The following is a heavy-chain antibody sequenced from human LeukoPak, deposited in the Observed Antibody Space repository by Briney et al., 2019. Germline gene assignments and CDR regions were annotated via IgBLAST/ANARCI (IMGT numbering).Heavy chain of an antibody. D-gene: IGHD3-22*01. J-gene: IGHJ5*02. CDR3: ARGGDSSGYEGRFDP. CDR1: GGSISRSGYS. CDR2: IYYTGST. Sequence: SQTLSLTCAVSGGSISRSGYSWSWIRQPPGKGLDWIAYIYYTGSTYYNPSLKSRVTISLDTSKNQFSLKLTSVTAADTAVYYCARGGDSSGYEGRFDPWGQGTLVTVSS. V-gene: IGHV4-30-4*07.